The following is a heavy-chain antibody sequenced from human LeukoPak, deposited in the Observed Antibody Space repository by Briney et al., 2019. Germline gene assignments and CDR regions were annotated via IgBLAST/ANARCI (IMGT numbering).Heavy chain of an antibody. CDR2: ISSSSSYI. D-gene: IGHD6-25*01. J-gene: IGHJ6*01. Sequence: GGSLRLSCAASGFTFSSYSMNWVRQAPGKGLEWVSSISSSSSYIYYADSVKGRFTISRDNSKNTLYLQMNSLRVGDTGVYYCARARGYGVTGGRFVWGQGTTVTVSS. CDR1: GFTFSSYS. V-gene: IGHV3-21*04. CDR3: ARARGYGVTGGRFV.